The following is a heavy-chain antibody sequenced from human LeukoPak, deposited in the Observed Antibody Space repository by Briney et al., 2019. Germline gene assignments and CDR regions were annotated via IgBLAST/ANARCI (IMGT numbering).Heavy chain of an antibody. Sequence: ASVKVSCKASGYTFTGYYMHWVRQAPGQGLEWMGWINPNSGGTNYAQKFQGRVTMTRDTSISTAYMELSRLRSDDTAVYYCASRGPSIAVAGLYYFYTDVWGKGTTVTVSS. CDR2: INPNSGGT. J-gene: IGHJ6*03. CDR3: ASRGPSIAVAGLYYFYTDV. V-gene: IGHV1-2*02. CDR1: GYTFTGYY. D-gene: IGHD6-19*01.